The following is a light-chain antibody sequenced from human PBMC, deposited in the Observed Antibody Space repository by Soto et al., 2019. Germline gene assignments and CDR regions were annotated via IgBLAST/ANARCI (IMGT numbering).Light chain of an antibody. V-gene: IGKV3-11*01. CDR3: QQRSNWPPAIT. J-gene: IGKJ5*01. CDR1: QSVSSY. Sequence: EIVLTPSPATLSLSPGERATLSCRASQSVSSYLAWYQQKPGQAPRLLIYDASNRATGIPARSSGSGSGTDFTLTISSLEPEDFAVYYCQQRSNWPPAITFGQGTRLENK. CDR2: DAS.